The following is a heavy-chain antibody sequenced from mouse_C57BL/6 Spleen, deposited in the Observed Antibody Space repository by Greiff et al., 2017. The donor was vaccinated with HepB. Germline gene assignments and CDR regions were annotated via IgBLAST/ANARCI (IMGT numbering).Heavy chain of an antibody. J-gene: IGHJ4*01. CDR2: IHPNSGST. CDR1: GYTFTSYW. CDR3: ARPVVAKDYAMDY. V-gene: IGHV1-64*01. D-gene: IGHD1-1*01. Sequence: QVQLQQPGAELVKPGASVKVSCKASGYTFTSYWMHWVKQRPGQGLEWIGMIHPNSGSTNYNEKFKSKATLTVDKSSSTAYMQLSSLTSEDSAVYYCARPVVAKDYAMDYWGQGTSVTVSS.